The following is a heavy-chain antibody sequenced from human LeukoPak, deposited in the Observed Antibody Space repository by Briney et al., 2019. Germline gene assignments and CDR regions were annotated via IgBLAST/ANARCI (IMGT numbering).Heavy chain of an antibody. V-gene: IGHV3-23*01. CDR3: AKDSPQPYYDFWSGYYRYGMDV. D-gene: IGHD3-3*01. CDR2: ISGSGGST. J-gene: IGHJ6*02. CDR1: GFTFSSYA. Sequence: PGGSLRLSCAASGFTFSSYAMSWVRQAPGKGLEWVSAISGSGGSTYYADSVKGRFTISRDNSKNTLYLQMNSLRAEDTAVYYCAKDSPQPYYDFWSGYYRYGMDVWGQGTTVTVSS.